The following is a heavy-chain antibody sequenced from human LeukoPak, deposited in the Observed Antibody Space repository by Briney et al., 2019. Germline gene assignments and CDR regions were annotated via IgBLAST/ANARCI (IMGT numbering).Heavy chain of an antibody. D-gene: IGHD3-16*01. V-gene: IGHV3-66*02. Sequence: PGGSLRLSCAASGFTVSNNYMSWVRQALGKGLEWVSVIYSGDNTYYVESVKGRFTISRDNSKNTLLLQMNRLRAEDTAVYYCAGRRVLDASFDYWGQGTLVTVSS. CDR1: GFTVSNNY. CDR3: AGRRVLDASFDY. CDR2: IYSGDNT. J-gene: IGHJ4*02.